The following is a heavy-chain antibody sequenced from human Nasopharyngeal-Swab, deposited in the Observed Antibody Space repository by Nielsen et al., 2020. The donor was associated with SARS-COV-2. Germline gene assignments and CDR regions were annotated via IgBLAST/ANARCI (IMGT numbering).Heavy chain of an antibody. D-gene: IGHD5-18*01. J-gene: IGHJ6*03. CDR1: GFTFSDYW. V-gene: IGHV3-7*01. CDR3: ARDWDTAMVTNYYYYMDV. Sequence: GESLKISCAASGFTFSDYWMQWVRQAPGKGLEWVALIKADGSEKLYVDSVKGRFTISRDNAKNSLYLQMNSLRAEDTAVYYCARDWDTAMVTNYYYYMDVWGKGTTVTVSS. CDR2: IKADGSEK.